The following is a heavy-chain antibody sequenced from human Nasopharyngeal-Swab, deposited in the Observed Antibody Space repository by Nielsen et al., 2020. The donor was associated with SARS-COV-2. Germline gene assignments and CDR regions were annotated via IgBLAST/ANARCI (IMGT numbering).Heavy chain of an antibody. V-gene: IGHV1-3*01. Sequence: WVRRAPGQRLEWMGWINAGNGNTKYSQKFQGRVTITRDTSASTAYMELRSLRSDDTAVYYCARAMTMVVTIPAYWGQGTLVTVS. J-gene: IGHJ4*02. CDR3: ARAMTMVVTIPAY. D-gene: IGHD4/OR15-4a*01. CDR2: INAGNGNT.